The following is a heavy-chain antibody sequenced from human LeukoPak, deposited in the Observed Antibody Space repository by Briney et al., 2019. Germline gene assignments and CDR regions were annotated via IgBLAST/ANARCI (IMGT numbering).Heavy chain of an antibody. D-gene: IGHD6-19*01. CDR1: GGSFSGYY. CDR2: INHSGST. J-gene: IGHJ4*02. Sequence: SETLSLTCAVYGGSFSGYYWSWIRQPPGKGLEWIGEINHSGSTNYNPSLKSRVTISVDTSKNQFSLKLSSVTAADTAVYYCARHRTANNGWPMYYFDYWGQGTLVPVS. V-gene: IGHV4-34*01. CDR3: ARHRTANNGWPMYYFDY.